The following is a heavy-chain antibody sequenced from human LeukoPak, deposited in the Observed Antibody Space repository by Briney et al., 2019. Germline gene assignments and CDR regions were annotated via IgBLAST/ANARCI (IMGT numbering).Heavy chain of an antibody. J-gene: IGHJ4*02. Sequence: SETLSLTCTVSGGSVCSGSLYWSWIRQPPGKGLEWIGYIYYSGSTNYNPSLKSRVTISVDTSKNQFSLKLSSVTAADTAVYYCARDDEISGHFDYWGQGTLVTVSS. CDR2: IYYSGST. CDR3: ARDDEISGHFDY. D-gene: IGHD3-22*01. CDR1: GGSVCSGSLY. V-gene: IGHV4-61*01.